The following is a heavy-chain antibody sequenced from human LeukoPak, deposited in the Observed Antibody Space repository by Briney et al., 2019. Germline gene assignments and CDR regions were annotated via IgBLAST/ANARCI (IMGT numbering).Heavy chain of an antibody. D-gene: IGHD6-13*01. J-gene: IGHJ4*02. V-gene: IGHV3-9*01. CDR2: ISWNSGFI. CDR3: ARDMHSSSWYGGFDH. Sequence: PGGSLRLSCAASGFTFDDYAMHWVRQAPGKGLEWVSGISWNSGFIGYADSVKGRFTISRDNAKNSLFLQMNSLRAEDTALYYCARDMHSSSWYGGFDHWGQGTLVTVCS. CDR1: GFTFDDYA.